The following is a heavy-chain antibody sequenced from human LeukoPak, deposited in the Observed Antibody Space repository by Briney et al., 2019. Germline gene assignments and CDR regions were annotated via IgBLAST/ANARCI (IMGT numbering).Heavy chain of an antibody. CDR2: ISYDGSNK. CDR1: GFTFSSYA. Sequence: GGSLRLSCAASGFTFSSYAMHWVRQAPGKGLEWVAVISYDGSNKYYADSVKGRFTISRDNSKNTLYLQMNSLRAEDTAVYYCAKDLYYDFWRPLYYYYGMDVWGQGTTVTVSS. J-gene: IGHJ6*02. V-gene: IGHV3-30*18. D-gene: IGHD3-3*01. CDR3: AKDLYYDFWRPLYYYYGMDV.